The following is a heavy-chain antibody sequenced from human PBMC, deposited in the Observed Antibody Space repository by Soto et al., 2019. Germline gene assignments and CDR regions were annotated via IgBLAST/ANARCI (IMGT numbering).Heavy chain of an antibody. CDR3: ARGGQYSSSWYYFDY. J-gene: IGHJ4*02. V-gene: IGHV1-69*02. CDR2: IIPILGIA. CDR1: VGTFSSYT. D-gene: IGHD6-13*01. Sequence: QVQLVQSGAEVKKPGSSVKVSCKASVGTFSSYTISWVRQAPGQGLEWMGRIIPILGIANYAQKFQGRVTITADKSTSTAYMELSSLRSEDTAVYYCARGGQYSSSWYYFDYWGQGTLVTVSS.